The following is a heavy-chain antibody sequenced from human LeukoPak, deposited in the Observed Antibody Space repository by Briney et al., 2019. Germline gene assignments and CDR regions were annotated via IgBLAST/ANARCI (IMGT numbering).Heavy chain of an antibody. J-gene: IGHJ5*02. Sequence: SETLSLTCAVYGGSFSGYYWSWIRQPPGKGLEWTGEINHSGSTNYNPSLKSRVTISVDTSKNQFSLKLSSVTAADTAVYYCARVWFGELSFWFDPWGQGTLVTVSS. CDR2: INHSGST. CDR3: ARVWFGELSFWFDP. V-gene: IGHV4-34*01. D-gene: IGHD3-10*01. CDR1: GGSFSGYY.